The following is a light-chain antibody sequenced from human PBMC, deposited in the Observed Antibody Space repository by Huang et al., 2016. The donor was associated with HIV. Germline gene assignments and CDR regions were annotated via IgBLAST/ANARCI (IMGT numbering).Light chain of an antibody. Sequence: DIQMTQSPSSLSASVGDRVTITCRASQDIRSSLAWYQQKPGKAPKLLLFAASRLESGVPSRFSGSGSGTDYTRTISSLQPEDFATYYCQQYYTTPRDTFGQGTRLAMK. CDR1: QDIRSS. J-gene: IGKJ5*01. CDR3: QQYYTTPRDT. CDR2: AAS. V-gene: IGKV1-NL1*01.